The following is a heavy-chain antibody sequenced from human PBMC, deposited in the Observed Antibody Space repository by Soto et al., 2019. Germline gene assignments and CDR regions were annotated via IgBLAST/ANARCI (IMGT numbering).Heavy chain of an antibody. V-gene: IGHV3-30*18. CDR2: ISYDGSNK. D-gene: IGHD6-6*01. Sequence: PGGSLRLSCAASGFTFSSYGMHWVRQAPGKGLEWVAVISYDGSNKYYADSVKGRFTISRDNSKNTLYLQMNSLRAEDTAVYYCAKAYSSSPVGFDPWGQGTLVTVSS. CDR1: GFTFSSYG. CDR3: AKAYSSSPVGFDP. J-gene: IGHJ5*02.